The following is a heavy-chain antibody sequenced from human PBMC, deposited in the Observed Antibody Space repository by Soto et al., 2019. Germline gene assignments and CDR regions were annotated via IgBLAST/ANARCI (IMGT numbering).Heavy chain of an antibody. CDR3: ALALGPTTGLDY. CDR2: IFNSGTT. V-gene: IGHV4-31*02. Sequence: QVQLQESGPGLVKPSQTLSLTCSVSGASTVSHYHWTWIRQPPGKGLEWMGYIFNSGTTFYNPSLTSGPSISMDTSGNHCSLELRSVTAADTAVYYCALALGPTTGLDYWGQGTLVTVSS. CDR1: GASTVSHYH. D-gene: IGHD1-26*01. J-gene: IGHJ4*02.